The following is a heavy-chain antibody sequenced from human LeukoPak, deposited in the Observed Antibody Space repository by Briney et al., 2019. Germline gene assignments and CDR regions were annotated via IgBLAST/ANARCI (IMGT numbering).Heavy chain of an antibody. Sequence: GGSLRLSCAASGFTFSSYAMHWVRQAPGKGLEWVAVISYDGSNKYYADSVKGRFTISRDNSKNTLYLQMNSLRAEDTAVYYCARAPPVVPAAIGADAFDIWGQGTMVTVSS. CDR2: ISYDGSNK. D-gene: IGHD2-2*02. CDR3: ARAPPVVPAAIGADAFDI. J-gene: IGHJ3*02. CDR1: GFTFSSYA. V-gene: IGHV3-30-3*01.